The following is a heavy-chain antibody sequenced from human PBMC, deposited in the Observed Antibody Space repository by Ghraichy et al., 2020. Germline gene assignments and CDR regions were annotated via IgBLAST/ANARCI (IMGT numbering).Heavy chain of an antibody. CDR1: SGSVSNILYY. Sequence: SQTLSPTCTVSSGSVSNILYYWGWLRQPPGKGLEWLGSSHYSGSTYKNPSLKSRVSMSVDTSKNQFSLTLTSVTAADTAVYYCATSPAGFNVYFDNWGQGALVTVSS. D-gene: IGHD2-2*01. V-gene: IGHV4-39*01. CDR3: ATSPAGFNVYFDN. CDR2: SHYSGST. J-gene: IGHJ4*02.